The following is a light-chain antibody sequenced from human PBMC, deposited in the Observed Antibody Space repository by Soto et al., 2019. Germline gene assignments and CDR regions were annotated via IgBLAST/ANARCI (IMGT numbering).Light chain of an antibody. J-gene: IGKJ4*01. Sequence: EIVLTQSPGTLSLSPGERATLSCRASQSVVSSSLAWYQQKPGQTPRLLIYGASSRATDIPARFSGSGSGTEFTLTISSLQSEDFAVYYCQQYNNWPLTFGGGTKVDIK. CDR2: GAS. CDR3: QQYNNWPLT. V-gene: IGKV3-15*01. CDR1: QSVVSSS.